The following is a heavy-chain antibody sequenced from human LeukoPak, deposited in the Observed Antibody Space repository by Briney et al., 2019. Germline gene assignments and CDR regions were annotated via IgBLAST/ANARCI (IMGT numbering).Heavy chain of an antibody. V-gene: IGHV3-23*01. Sequence: GGSLRLSCTVSGFTVSSNSMSWVRQAPGKGLEWVSAITATSSSTHDADSVQGRFTISRDNSKNTLYLQMNSLRPEDTAIYYCAKLFESGTYNNFFHYWGQGTLVTVSS. D-gene: IGHD3-10*01. CDR2: ITATSSST. CDR1: GFTVSSNS. CDR3: AKLFESGTYNNFFHY. J-gene: IGHJ4*02.